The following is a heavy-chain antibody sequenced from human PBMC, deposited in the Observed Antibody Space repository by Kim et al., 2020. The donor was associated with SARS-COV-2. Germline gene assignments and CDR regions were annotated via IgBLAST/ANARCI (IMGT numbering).Heavy chain of an antibody. CDR3: ARQYLGREDDF. V-gene: IGHV5-10-1*01. Sequence: GESLKISCKGSGYSFTTHWISWVRQMPGKGLEWMGKIDPGDSYINYSPSFQGHVTISADKSISTAYLQWSSLKASDAAMYYCARQYLGREDDFWGQGTLVTVSA. CDR2: IDPGDSYI. J-gene: IGHJ4*02. CDR1: GYSFTTHW. D-gene: IGHD3-16*01.